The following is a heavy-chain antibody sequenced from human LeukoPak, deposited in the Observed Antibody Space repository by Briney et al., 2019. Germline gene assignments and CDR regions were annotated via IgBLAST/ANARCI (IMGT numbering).Heavy chain of an antibody. CDR1: GFTFSSYS. CDR2: ISSSSSYI. Sequence: AGGSLRLSCAASGFTFSSYSMNWVRQAPGKGLEWVSSISSSSSYIYYADSVKGRFTISRDNAKNSLYLQMNSLRAEDTAVYYCATYRQVLLPFESWGQGTLVTVSS. D-gene: IGHD2-8*02. J-gene: IGHJ4*02. CDR3: ATYRQVLLPFES. V-gene: IGHV3-21*01.